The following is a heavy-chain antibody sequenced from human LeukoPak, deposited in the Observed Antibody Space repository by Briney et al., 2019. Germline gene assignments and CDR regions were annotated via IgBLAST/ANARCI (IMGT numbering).Heavy chain of an antibody. V-gene: IGHV4-34*01. CDR1: GGSFSGYY. Sequence: SETLSLTCAVYGGSFSGYYWSWIRQPPGKWLEWIGEINHSGSTNYNPSLKSRVTISVDTSKNQFSLKLSSVTAADTAVYYCARASEDYYYYMDVWGKGTTVTISS. CDR2: INHSGST. J-gene: IGHJ6*03. CDR3: ARASEDYYYYMDV. D-gene: IGHD1-14*01.